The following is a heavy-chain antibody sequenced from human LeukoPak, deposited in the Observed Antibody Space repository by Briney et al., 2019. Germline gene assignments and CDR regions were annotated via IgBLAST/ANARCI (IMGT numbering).Heavy chain of an antibody. Sequence: SVKVSCKASGGTFSSYAISTVPQAPGQGLALMGRIILIFGIAKYAQKFQGTVTITPGESTSTAYMELSSLRSQDTAVYYCAREESDRSYYYYYMDVWGKGATVTVSS. V-gene: IGHV1-69*13. CDR2: IILIFGIA. CDR3: AREESDRSYYYYYMDV. D-gene: IGHD2-21*02. CDR1: GGTFSSYA. J-gene: IGHJ6*03.